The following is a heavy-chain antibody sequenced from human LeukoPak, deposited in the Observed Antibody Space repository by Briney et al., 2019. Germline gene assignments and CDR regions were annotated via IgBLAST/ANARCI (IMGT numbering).Heavy chain of an antibody. J-gene: IGHJ6*02. CDR3: ARDRGFDGGTYYDFWSGYNRYYYYGMDV. CDR1: GFTFSSYA. Sequence: PGRSLRLSCAASGFTFSSYAMHWVRQAPGKGLEWVAVISYDGSNKYYADSVKGRFTISRDNPKNTLYLQMNSLRAEDTAVYYCARDRGFDGGTYYDFWSGYNRYYYYGMDVWGQGTTVTVSS. V-gene: IGHV3-30-3*01. CDR2: ISYDGSNK. D-gene: IGHD3-3*01.